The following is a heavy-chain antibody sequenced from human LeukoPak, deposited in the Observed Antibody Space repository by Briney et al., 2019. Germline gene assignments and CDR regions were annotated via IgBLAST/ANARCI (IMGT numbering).Heavy chain of an antibody. CDR2: ISGSGGST. D-gene: IGHD3-10*01. CDR1: GFTFGDYA. Sequence: GGSLRLSCTASGFTFGDYAMSWVRQAPGKGLEWVSAISGSGGSTYYADSVKGRFTISRDNSKNTLYLQMNSLRAEDTAVYYCAKRISGSGSLLPNDYWGQGTLVTVSS. J-gene: IGHJ4*02. V-gene: IGHV3-23*01. CDR3: AKRISGSGSLLPNDY.